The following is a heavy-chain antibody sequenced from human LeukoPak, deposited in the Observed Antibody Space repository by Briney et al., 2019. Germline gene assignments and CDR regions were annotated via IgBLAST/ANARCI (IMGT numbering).Heavy chain of an antibody. CDR1: GYTFTSYG. V-gene: IGHV1-69*13. CDR2: IIPIFGTA. D-gene: IGHD1-7*01. J-gene: IGHJ4*02. CDR3: ASASHNWNYLTPDFDY. Sequence: SVKVSCKASGYTFTSYGISWVRQAPGQGLEWMGGIIPIFGTANYAQKFQGRVTITADESTSTAYMELSSLRSEDTAVYYCASASHNWNYLTPDFDYWGQGTLVTVSS.